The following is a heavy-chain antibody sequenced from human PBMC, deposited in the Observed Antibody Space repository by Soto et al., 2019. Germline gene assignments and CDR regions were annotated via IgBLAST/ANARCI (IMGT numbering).Heavy chain of an antibody. Sequence: GSLRLSCAASGFTFSSYVMHWVRQAPGKGLEWVAVIWYDGSNKYYADSVKGRFTISRDNSKNTLYLQMNSLRAEDTAVYYCARDGHGSGNYGMDVWGQGTTVTVSS. CDR2: IWYDGSNK. CDR3: ARDGHGSGNYGMDV. V-gene: IGHV3-33*01. J-gene: IGHJ6*02. D-gene: IGHD3-10*01. CDR1: GFTFSSYV.